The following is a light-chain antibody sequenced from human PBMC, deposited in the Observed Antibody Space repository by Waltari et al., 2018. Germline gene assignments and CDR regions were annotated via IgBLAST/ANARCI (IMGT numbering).Light chain of an antibody. V-gene: IGKV4-1*01. CDR1: QSVFYRSDNKNY. CDR2: WAS. CDR3: QQYDRSRT. J-gene: IGKJ1*01. Sequence: DIVMTQSPDSLAVSLGERATIDCKSSQSVFYRSDNKNYLAWYQHKPGQPPKLLSYWASTRESGVPDRFRASGSGTDFTLTINSLQGEDVAVYYCQQYDRSRTFGEGTKVEIK.